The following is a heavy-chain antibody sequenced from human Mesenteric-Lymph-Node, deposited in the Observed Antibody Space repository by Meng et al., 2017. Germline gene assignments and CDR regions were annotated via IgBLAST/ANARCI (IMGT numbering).Heavy chain of an antibody. CDR1: GFTFSSYA. CDR2: ISYDGSNK. V-gene: IGHV3-30*04. D-gene: IGHD3-10*01. Sequence: GESLKISCAASGFTFSSYAMHWVRQAPGKGLEWVAVISYDGSNKYYADSVKGRFTISRDNSKSTLYLQMNSLRAEDTAVYYCARDPHYYMVRGVITTPWGYYYGMDVWGQGTTVTVSS. CDR3: ARDPHYYMVRGVITTPWGYYYGMDV. J-gene: IGHJ6*02.